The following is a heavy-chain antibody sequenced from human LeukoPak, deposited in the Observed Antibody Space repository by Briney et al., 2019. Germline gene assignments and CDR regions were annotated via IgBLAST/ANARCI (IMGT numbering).Heavy chain of an antibody. CDR3: ARDGSTSSFDY. V-gene: IGHV3-7*01. CDR2: IKQDGSEK. Sequence: PGGSLRLSCAASGFTFSSYWMSWVRQAPGKGLEWVANIKQDGSEKYYVDSVKGRFTISRDNAKNSLYFQMNSLRAEDTAVYYCARDGSTSSFDYWGQGTLVTVSS. D-gene: IGHD6-6*01. J-gene: IGHJ4*02. CDR1: GFTFSSYW.